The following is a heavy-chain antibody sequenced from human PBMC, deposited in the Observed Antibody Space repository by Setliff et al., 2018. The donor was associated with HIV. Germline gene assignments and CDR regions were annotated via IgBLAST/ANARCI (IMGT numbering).Heavy chain of an antibody. J-gene: IGHJ4*02. V-gene: IGHV3-30*07. CDR1: GFIFSSYA. CDR2: MSYDGNNK. D-gene: IGHD3-10*01. CDR3: AREESTEDYGSGSYGPTFPPPLIY. Sequence: PGGSLRLSCAASGFIFSSYAMHWVRQAPGKGLEWVAVMSYDGNNKYYADSVKGRFTISRDTSKNQFSLRLSSVTAADTAVYYCAREESTEDYGSGSYGPTFPPPLIYWGQGTLVTVSS.